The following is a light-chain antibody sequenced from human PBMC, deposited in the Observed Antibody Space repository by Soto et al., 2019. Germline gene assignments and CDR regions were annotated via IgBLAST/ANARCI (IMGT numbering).Light chain of an antibody. CDR3: QQYGTSPLG. CDR1: QSVSIY. J-gene: IGKJ3*01. Sequence: EIVLTQSPGSLSLSPGERATLSCRASQSVSIYLAWYQQKPGQAPRLLIYGASSRATGIPDRFSGSGSGTDFTLTISRLEPEDFAVYYCQQYGTSPLGFGPGTKVDFK. V-gene: IGKV3-20*01. CDR2: GAS.